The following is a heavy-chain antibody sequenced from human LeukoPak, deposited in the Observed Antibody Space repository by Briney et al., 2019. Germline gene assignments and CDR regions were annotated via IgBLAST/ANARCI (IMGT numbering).Heavy chain of an antibody. CDR1: GYTFTSYY. CDR3: ARDPGIVGATALGYMDV. D-gene: IGHD1-26*01. J-gene: IGHJ6*03. Sequence: WASVKVSCKASGYTFTSYYMHWVRQAPGQGLEWMGIINPSGGSTSYAQKFQGRVTMTRDMSTSTVYMELSSLRSEDTAVYYCARDPGIVGATALGYMDVWGKGTTVIVSS. CDR2: INPSGGST. V-gene: IGHV1-46*01.